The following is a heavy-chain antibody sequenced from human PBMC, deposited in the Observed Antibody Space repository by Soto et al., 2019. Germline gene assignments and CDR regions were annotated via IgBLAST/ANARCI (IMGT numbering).Heavy chain of an antibody. V-gene: IGHV3-74*01. CDR3: AKAIRTFGDYAFDI. J-gene: IGHJ3*02. CDR2: ISADGRDT. Sequence: EVQLVESGAGLVQPGGSLRLSCAASGFTFSNYWMNWVRQSPGEGLVWVSRISADGRDTRYADSVKGRFTFSRDNAENTLYLQMNSLRADDTAIYYCAKAIRTFGDYAFDIWGQGTTVTVSS. D-gene: IGHD3-10*01. CDR1: GFTFSNYW.